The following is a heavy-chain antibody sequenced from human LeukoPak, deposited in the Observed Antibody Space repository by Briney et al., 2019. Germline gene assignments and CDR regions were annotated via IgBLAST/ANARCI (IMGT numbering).Heavy chain of an antibody. CDR3: ARVRGYSGYDSPFDY. CDR1: GGSLSSGSYY. V-gene: IGHV4-61*01. CDR2: IYYSGST. D-gene: IGHD5-12*01. Sequence: SETLSLTCTVSGGSLSSGSYYWRWIRQPPGTGLDWIGYIYYSGSTNYNPSLKSRVTISVDTSKNQFSLKLSSVTAADTAVYYCARVRGYSGYDSPFDYWGQGTLVTVSS. J-gene: IGHJ4*02.